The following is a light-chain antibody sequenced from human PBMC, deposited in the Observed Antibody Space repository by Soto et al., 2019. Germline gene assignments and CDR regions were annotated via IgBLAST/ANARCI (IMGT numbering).Light chain of an antibody. CDR3: QQYNTWPYT. CDR1: QGVSSL. CDR2: DTS. J-gene: IGKJ2*01. Sequence: IVLTRSPATLSVSPGERATLSCRASQGVSSLLAWYQQKPRQAPRLLIYDTSTRATGIPARFSGSGSGTDFTLTISSLQSEDFAIYYCQQYNTWPYTFGQGTKVEIK. V-gene: IGKV3-15*01.